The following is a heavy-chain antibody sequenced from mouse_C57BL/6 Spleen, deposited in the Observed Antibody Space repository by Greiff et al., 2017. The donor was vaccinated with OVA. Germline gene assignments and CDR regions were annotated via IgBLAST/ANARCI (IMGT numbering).Heavy chain of an antibody. V-gene: IGHV1-80*01. J-gene: IGHJ3*01. CDR1: GYAFSSYW. CDR2: IYPGNGDT. CDR3: ARSELGFAY. Sequence: QVQLQQSGAELVKPGASVKIPCKVSGYAFSSYWLNWVKQRPGKGLEWIGQIYPGNGDTNYNGKFKGTATLTADKSSSTAYMQLSSLTSEDSAVYFCARSELGFAYWGQGTLVTVSA.